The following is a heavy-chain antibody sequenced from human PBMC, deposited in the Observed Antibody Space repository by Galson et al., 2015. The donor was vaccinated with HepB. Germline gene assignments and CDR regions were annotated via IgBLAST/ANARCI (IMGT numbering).Heavy chain of an antibody. CDR2: IHSSGFYK. CDR3: ASGRVYYDSTGYKIFDY. J-gene: IGHJ4*02. D-gene: IGHD3-22*01. Sequence: SLRLSCAASGFRLSSYSMNWVRQAPGKGLEWVSSIHSSGFYKYYAGSVKGRFTISRDNAKNTLYLQMNSLRAEDTAVYYCASGRVYYDSTGYKIFDYWGQGILVTVSS. CDR1: GFRLSSYS. V-gene: IGHV3-21*01.